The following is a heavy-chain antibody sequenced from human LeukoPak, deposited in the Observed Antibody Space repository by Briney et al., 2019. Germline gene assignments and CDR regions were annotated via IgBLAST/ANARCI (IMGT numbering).Heavy chain of an antibody. CDR2: IYYSGST. Sequence: SETLSLTCAVSGGSISSGGYSWSWIRQPPGKGLEWIGYIYYSGSTNYNPSLKSRVTISVDTSKNQFSLKLSSVTAADTAVYYCARGGVVSAALNYWGQGTLVTVSS. D-gene: IGHD2-2*01. CDR3: ARGGVVSAALNY. V-gene: IGHV4-61*08. J-gene: IGHJ4*02. CDR1: GGSISSGGYS.